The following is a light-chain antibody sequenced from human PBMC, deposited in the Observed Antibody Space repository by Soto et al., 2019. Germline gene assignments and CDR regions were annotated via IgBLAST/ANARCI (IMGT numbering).Light chain of an antibody. CDR2: LNSDGSH. J-gene: IGLJ2*01. CDR3: QTWGTAIHDVV. CDR1: RGHSSYA. Sequence: QPVLTQSPSASASLGASVKLTCTLSRGHSSYAIAWHQQQPDKGPRYLMTLNSDGSHSKGAGIPDRFSGSSSGAERHLAISSLQSEDEADYYCQTWGTAIHDVVFGGGTKLTVL. V-gene: IGLV4-69*01.